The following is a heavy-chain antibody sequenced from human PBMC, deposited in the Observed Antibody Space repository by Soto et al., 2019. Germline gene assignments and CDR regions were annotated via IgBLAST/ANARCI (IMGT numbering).Heavy chain of an antibody. J-gene: IGHJ4*02. CDR3: AKDGGYYYDSSGYPYYDY. CDR1: GFTFSSYA. V-gene: IGHV3-23*01. D-gene: IGHD3-22*01. Sequence: GGFLRLSCAASGFTFSSYAMSWVRQAPGKGLEWVSAISGSGGSTYYADSVKGRFTISRDNSKNTLYLQMNSLRAEDTAVYYCAKDGGYYYDSSGYPYYDYWGQGTLVTVSS. CDR2: ISGSGGST.